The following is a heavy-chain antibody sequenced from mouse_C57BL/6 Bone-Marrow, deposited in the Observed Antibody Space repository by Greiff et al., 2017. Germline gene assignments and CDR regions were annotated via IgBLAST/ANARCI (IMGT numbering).Heavy chain of an antibody. V-gene: IGHV1-69*01. Sequence: VQLQQPGAELVMPGASVKLSCKASGYTFTSYWMHWVKQRPGQGLEWIGEIDPSDSYTNYNQKFKGKSTLTVEKSSSTAYVQLSRLTSEDSAVYYCTRGGYYYYGNAMAYWGQGTSVTVSS. D-gene: IGHD1-1*01. J-gene: IGHJ4*01. CDR1: GYTFTSYW. CDR3: TRGGYYYYGNAMAY. CDR2: IDPSDSYT.